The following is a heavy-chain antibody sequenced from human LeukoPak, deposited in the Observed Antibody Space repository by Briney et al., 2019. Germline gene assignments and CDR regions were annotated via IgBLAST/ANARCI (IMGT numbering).Heavy chain of an antibody. V-gene: IGHV4-61*02. D-gene: IGHD3-3*01. CDR1: GDSISSGSYY. CDR3: ARGVRWYYDFWSGYYSDAFDI. CDR2: IYTSGST. Sequence: SQTLSLTCTVSGDSISSGSYYWSWIRQPAGKGLEWIGRIYTSGSTNYSPSLKSRVTISVDTSKNQFSLKLSSVTAADTAVYYCARGVRWYYDFWSGYYSDAFDIWGQGTMVTVSS. J-gene: IGHJ3*02.